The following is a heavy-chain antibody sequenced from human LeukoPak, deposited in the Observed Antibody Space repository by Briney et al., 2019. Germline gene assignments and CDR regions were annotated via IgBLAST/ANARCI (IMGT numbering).Heavy chain of an antibody. D-gene: IGHD2-8*01. V-gene: IGHV3-66*01. CDR2: IFSGGGT. CDR1: GFTVSSSY. CDR3: ARGVVVYPDSFDI. J-gene: IGHJ3*02. Sequence: GGSLRLSCAASGFTVSSSYMNWVRQAPGKGLEWVSLIFSGGGTYYADSVKGRFTISRDNSKNTLFLQMNSLRAEDPAVYYCARGVVVYPDSFDIWGRGTMVTVSS.